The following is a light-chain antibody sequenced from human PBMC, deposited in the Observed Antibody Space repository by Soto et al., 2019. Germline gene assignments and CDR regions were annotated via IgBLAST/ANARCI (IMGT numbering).Light chain of an antibody. CDR1: QSLVFRNGDTF. CDR3: MQGTHWTFT. CDR2: KVS. Sequence: DAVMTQSPVSLPVTLGQPAAISCRSSQSLVFRNGDTFLNWFHQRPGQSPRRLIYKVSNRDSGVPDRFSGSGSGTDFTLRISRVEAEDVGIYYCMQGTHWTFTFGQGTKLEIK. J-gene: IGKJ2*01. V-gene: IGKV2-30*01.